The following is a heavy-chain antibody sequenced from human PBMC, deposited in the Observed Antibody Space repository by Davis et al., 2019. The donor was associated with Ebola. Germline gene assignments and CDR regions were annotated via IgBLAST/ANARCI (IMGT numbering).Heavy chain of an antibody. Sequence: GESLKISCTDSEITFSSYAMTWVRLAPGKGLEWVSAISGSGGSTYYADSVKGRFTISRDNSKKTLYLQMNSLRAEDTAVYYCAKSGLSFGVVKYHYGMDVWGKGTTVTVSS. CDR2: ISGSGGST. J-gene: IGHJ6*04. CDR1: EITFSSYA. D-gene: IGHD3-3*01. CDR3: AKSGLSFGVVKYHYGMDV. V-gene: IGHV3-23*01.